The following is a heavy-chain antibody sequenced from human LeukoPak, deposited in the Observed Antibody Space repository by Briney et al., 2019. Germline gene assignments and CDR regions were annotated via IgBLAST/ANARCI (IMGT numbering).Heavy chain of an antibody. D-gene: IGHD1-26*01. CDR3: ARDSGNYYYYYMDV. J-gene: IGHJ6*03. CDR2: IYTSGST. CDR1: GGSISSYY. Sequence: PSETLSLTCTVSGGSISSYYLSWIRQPAGKGLEWIGRIYTSGSTNYNPSLKSRVTMSVDTSKNQLSLKLSSVTAADTAVYYCARDSGNYYYYYMDVWGKGTTVTVSS. V-gene: IGHV4-4*07.